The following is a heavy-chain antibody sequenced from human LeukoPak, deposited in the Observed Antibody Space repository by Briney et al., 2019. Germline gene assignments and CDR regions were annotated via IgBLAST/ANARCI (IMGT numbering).Heavy chain of an antibody. CDR3: ARLVYVLLWFGELLGWFDP. V-gene: IGHV4-61*02. CDR1: GGSISSGSYY. CDR2: IYTSGST. J-gene: IGHJ5*02. Sequence: SETLSLTCTVSGGSISSGSYYWSWIRQPAGKGLEWIGRIYTSGSTNYNPSLKSRVTISVDTSKNQFSLKLSSVTAADTAVYYCARLVYVLLWFGELLGWFDPWGQGTLVTVSS. D-gene: IGHD3-10*01.